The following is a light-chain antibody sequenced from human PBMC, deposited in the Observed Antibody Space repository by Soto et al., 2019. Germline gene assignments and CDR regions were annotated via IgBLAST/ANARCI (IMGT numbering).Light chain of an antibody. Sequence: DIQMTQSPSSLSASVGDRVTITCRASQGINNYLAWYQQKPGQLPKLLIQAASTLQSGDPSRFSGSKSGTEFTLTISSLQPDDVATYYCQKYNSAPFTFGPGTKVAIK. CDR1: QGINNY. V-gene: IGKV1-27*01. J-gene: IGKJ3*01. CDR2: AAS. CDR3: QKYNSAPFT.